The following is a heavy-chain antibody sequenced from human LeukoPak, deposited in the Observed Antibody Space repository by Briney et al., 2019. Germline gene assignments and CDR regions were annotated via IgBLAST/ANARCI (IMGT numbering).Heavy chain of an antibody. V-gene: IGHV3-23*01. CDR2: ISKSGEST. CDR1: GFTFSSYA. CDR3: AKLSGWTGWFFDY. D-gene: IGHD6-19*01. Sequence: GGSLRLSCAASGFTFSSYAISWVRQAPGKGLEWVSAISKSGESTYYADSVKGRFTISRDNSKNTIYLQMNSLRVEDTAVYYCAKLSGWTGWFFDYWGRGTVVTVSS. J-gene: IGHJ4*02.